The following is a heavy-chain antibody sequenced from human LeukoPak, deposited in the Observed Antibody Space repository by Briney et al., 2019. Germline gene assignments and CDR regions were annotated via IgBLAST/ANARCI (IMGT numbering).Heavy chain of an antibody. CDR1: GGSISSSSYY. V-gene: IGHV4-61*01. CDR2: IYYSGST. Sequence: SETLSLTCTVSGGSISSSSYYWSWIRQPPGKGLEWIGYIYYSGSTNYNPSLKSRVTISVDTSKNQFSLKLSSVTAADTAVYYCARGVAFDYWGQGTLVTVSS. J-gene: IGHJ4*02. CDR3: ARGVAFDY. D-gene: IGHD2-15*01.